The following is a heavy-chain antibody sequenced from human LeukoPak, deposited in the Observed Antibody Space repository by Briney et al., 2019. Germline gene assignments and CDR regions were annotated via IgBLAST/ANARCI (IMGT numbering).Heavy chain of an antibody. CDR3: ARTLVVPAAVDAFDI. CDR2: IYYSGST. J-gene: IGHJ3*02. V-gene: IGHV4-61*01. D-gene: IGHD2-2*01. Sequence: SEALSLTCTVSGYSISSGYYWGWIRQPPGKGLEWIGYIYYSGSTNYNPSLKSRVTISVDTSKNQFSLKLSSVTAADTAVYYCARTLVVPAAVDAFDIWGQGTMVTVSS. CDR1: GYSISSGYY.